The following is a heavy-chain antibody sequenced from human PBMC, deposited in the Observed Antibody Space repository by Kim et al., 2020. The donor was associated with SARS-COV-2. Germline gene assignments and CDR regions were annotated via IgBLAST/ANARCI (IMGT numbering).Heavy chain of an antibody. V-gene: IGHV4-34*01. J-gene: IGHJ4*02. D-gene: IGHD4-17*01. CDR3: ARGLRRRESR. Sequence: SETLSLTCAVYGGSFSGYYWSWIRQPPGKGLEWIGEINHSGSTNYNPSLKSRVTISVDTSKNQFSLKLSSVTAADTAVYYCARGLRRRESRWGQGTLVTVSS. CDR1: GGSFSGYY. CDR2: INHSGST.